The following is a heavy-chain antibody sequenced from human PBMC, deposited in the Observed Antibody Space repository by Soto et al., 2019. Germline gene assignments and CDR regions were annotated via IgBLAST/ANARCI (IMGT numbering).Heavy chain of an antibody. CDR2: ISDSGAGS. Sequence: EVQLLESGGGLVQPGGSLRLSCAASGFTFNNYAMSWLRQAPGKGLEWVSAISDSGAGSYYADSVKGRFTVSRDNSRNTLYLQMNCLRVDDTAVYYCAKPYYYGSGSYGGFDYWGQGTLVTVSS. CDR1: GFTFNNYA. V-gene: IGHV3-23*01. CDR3: AKPYYYGSGSYGGFDY. D-gene: IGHD3-10*01. J-gene: IGHJ4*02.